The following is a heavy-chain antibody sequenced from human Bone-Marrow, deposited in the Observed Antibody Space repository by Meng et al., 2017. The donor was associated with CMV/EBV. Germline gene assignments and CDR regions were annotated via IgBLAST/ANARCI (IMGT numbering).Heavy chain of an antibody. J-gene: IGHJ4*02. Sequence: QVQLVQSGAEVKKPXXSMKVXCKASGYTFTGYYMHWVRQAPGQGLEWMGWINPNSGGTNYAQKFQGRVTMTRDTSISTAYMELSRLRSDDTAVYYCARGPPSSGYYSPFDYWGQGTLVTVSS. CDR2: INPNSGGT. CDR1: GYTFTGYY. D-gene: IGHD3-22*01. CDR3: ARGPPSSGYYSPFDY. V-gene: IGHV1-2*02.